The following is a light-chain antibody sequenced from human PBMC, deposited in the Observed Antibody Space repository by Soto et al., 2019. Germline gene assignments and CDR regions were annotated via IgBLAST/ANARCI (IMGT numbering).Light chain of an antibody. Sequence: QSVLTQPPSVSGAPGQRVTISCSGSSSNIGAGYDVHWYQQLPGTAPKLLIYGNSNRPSGVPDRFSGSKSGTSASLAITGLQAEDEADYYCHSYASSLSGSVFGGGTQLTVL. CDR3: HSYASSLSGSV. CDR2: GNS. V-gene: IGLV1-40*01. J-gene: IGLJ7*01. CDR1: SSNIGAGYD.